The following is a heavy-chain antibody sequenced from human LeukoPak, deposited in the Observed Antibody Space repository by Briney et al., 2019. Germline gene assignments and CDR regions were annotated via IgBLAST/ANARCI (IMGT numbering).Heavy chain of an antibody. CDR3: ARAWSYQAVFDY. D-gene: IGHD1-26*01. J-gene: IGHJ4*02. CDR2: ISYDGSNK. V-gene: IGHV3-30*03. Sequence: GGSLRLSCAASGFTFSSYGMHWVRQAPGKGLEWVAVISYDGSNKYYADSVKGRFTISRDNSKNTLYLQMNSLRAEDTAVYYCARAWSYQAVFDYWGQGTLVTVSS. CDR1: GFTFSSYG.